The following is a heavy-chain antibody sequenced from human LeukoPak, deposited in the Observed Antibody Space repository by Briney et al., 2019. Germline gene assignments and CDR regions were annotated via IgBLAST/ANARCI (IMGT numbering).Heavy chain of an antibody. D-gene: IGHD3-10*01. CDR3: ARGVRPCFDY. CDR2: INHSGST. CDR1: GGSFSGYY. J-gene: IGHJ4*02. V-gene: IGHV4-34*01. Sequence: PSETLSLTCAVYGGSFSGYYWSWIRQPPGKGLEWIGEINHSGSTNYNPSLKSRVTISVDTSKNQFSLKLSSVTAADTAVYYCARGVRPCFDYWGQGTLVTVSS.